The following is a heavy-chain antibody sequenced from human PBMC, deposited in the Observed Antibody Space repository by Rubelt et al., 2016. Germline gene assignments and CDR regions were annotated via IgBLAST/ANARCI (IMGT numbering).Heavy chain of an antibody. J-gene: IGHJ6*02. CDR2: IYSGGST. V-gene: IGHV3-66*01. Sequence: EVQLVESGGGLVQPGGSLRLSCAASGCTLSPSWMSWVRQAPGKGLEWVSVIYSGGSTYYADSVKGRFTISRENSKNRLYLKMNGLRAEDTAVYYCARGGMDVWGQGTTVTVSS. CDR1: GCTLSPSW. CDR3: ARGGMDV.